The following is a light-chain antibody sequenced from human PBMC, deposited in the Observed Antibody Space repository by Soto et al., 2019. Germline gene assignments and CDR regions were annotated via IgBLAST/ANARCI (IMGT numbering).Light chain of an antibody. CDR2: GNS. CDR3: QSYDSSLSGFWV. CDR1: SSNIGAGYN. J-gene: IGLJ3*02. Sequence: QSVLTQPPSVSGAPGQRVTISCTGSSSNIGAGYNVHWYQQLPGTAPKLLIYGNSTRPSGVPDRFSGSKSGTSASLAITGLQAEDEADYYCQSYDSSLSGFWVFGGGTKLTVL. V-gene: IGLV1-40*01.